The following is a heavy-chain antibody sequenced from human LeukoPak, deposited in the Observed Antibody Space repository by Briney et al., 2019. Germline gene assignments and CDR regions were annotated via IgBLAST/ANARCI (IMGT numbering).Heavy chain of an antibody. CDR2: IWNDGSNK. CDR1: GFTFSSYG. V-gene: IGHV3-33*01. CDR3: ARDYCSSTSCLFDY. D-gene: IGHD2-2*01. J-gene: IGHJ4*02. Sequence: GESLRLSCAASGFTFSSYGMHWVRKAPRQGLEWEAVIWNDGSNKYYVDSVKGRFTISRDNSKNTLYLQMNSLRTEDTAVYYCARDYCSSTSCLFDYWGQGTLVTVSS.